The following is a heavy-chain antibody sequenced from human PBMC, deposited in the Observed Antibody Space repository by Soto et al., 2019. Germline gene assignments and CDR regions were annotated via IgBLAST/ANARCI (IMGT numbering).Heavy chain of an antibody. J-gene: IGHJ6*02. D-gene: IGHD3-10*01. CDR1: GFTFSSYG. Sequence: QVQLVESGGGVVQPGRSLRLSCAASGFTFSSYGMHWVRQAPGKGLEWVAVIWYDGSNKYYADSVKGRFTISRDNSKNTRYPQMNSLRAEDTAVYYCARPITMVRGVRRDGMDVWGQGTTVTVSS. CDR3: ARPITMVRGVRRDGMDV. V-gene: IGHV3-33*01. CDR2: IWYDGSNK.